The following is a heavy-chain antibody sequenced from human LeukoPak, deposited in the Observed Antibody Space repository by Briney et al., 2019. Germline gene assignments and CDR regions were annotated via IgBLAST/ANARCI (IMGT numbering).Heavy chain of an antibody. Sequence: GGSLRLSCAASGFTFSNYWVTWVRQAPGKGLEWVANIKQDGSEQYYVDSVRGRFTISRDNAKSSLYLQMNSLRAEDTAVYYCARDSGAFDIWGQGTRVTVSS. CDR2: IKQDGSEQ. CDR3: ARDSGAFDI. J-gene: IGHJ3*02. CDR1: GFTFSNYW. V-gene: IGHV3-7*01.